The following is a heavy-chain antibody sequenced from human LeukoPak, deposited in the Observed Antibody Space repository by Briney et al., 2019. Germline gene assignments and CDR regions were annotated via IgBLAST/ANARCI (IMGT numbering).Heavy chain of an antibody. D-gene: IGHD6-6*01. Sequence: GRSLRLSCAASGFTFYDYAMPWVRHAPGKGLEWVSGISWNSGSIGYADSVKGRFTISRDNAKNSLYLQMNSLRAEDTALYYCAKAVPPEYSSSYLFDYWGQGTLVTVSS. V-gene: IGHV3-9*01. J-gene: IGHJ4*02. CDR3: AKAVPPEYSSSYLFDY. CDR2: ISWNSGSI. CDR1: GFTFYDYA.